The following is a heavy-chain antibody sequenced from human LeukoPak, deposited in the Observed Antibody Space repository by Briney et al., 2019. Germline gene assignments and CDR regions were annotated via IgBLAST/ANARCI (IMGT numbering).Heavy chain of an antibody. Sequence: SETLSLTCAGYGGSFSGYYWSWIRQPPGKGLEWIGEINHSGSTNYNPSLKSRVTISVDTSKNQFSLKLSSVTAADTAVYYCARRMRPYYYYGMDVWGQGTTVTVSS. V-gene: IGHV4-34*01. CDR2: INHSGST. J-gene: IGHJ6*02. D-gene: IGHD2/OR15-2a*01. CDR3: ARRMRPYYYYGMDV. CDR1: GGSFSGYY.